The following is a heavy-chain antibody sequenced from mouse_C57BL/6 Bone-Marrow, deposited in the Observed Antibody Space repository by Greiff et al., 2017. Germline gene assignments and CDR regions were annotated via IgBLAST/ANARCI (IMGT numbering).Heavy chain of an antibody. J-gene: IGHJ2*01. CDR1: GYPFTDHT. D-gene: IGHD2-5*01. CDR2: IYPSDGST. CDR3: ARDSNYYFDY. V-gene: IGHV1-78*01. Sequence: VQRVESDAELVKPGASVKISCKVSGYPFTDHTIHWMQQRPEPGLEWIGYIYPSDGSTKYNEKFKGKATLTADKSSSTAYMQLNSLTSEDSAVYFCARDSNYYFDYWGQGTTRTVSS.